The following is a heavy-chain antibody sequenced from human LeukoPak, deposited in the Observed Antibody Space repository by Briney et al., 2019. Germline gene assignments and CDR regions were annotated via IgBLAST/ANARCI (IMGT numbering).Heavy chain of an antibody. J-gene: IGHJ4*02. CDR1: GFTFSNYG. CDR3: ARGYCRSSTCSGGYSGTYRGVEFFDY. V-gene: IGHV3-30*19. D-gene: IGHD2-2*01. Sequence: QSGGSLRLSCAASGFTFSNYGMHWVRQAPGKGLEWVAVISYDGTNRYFTDSVKGRFTISRDNSKNTLYLQMNSLRAEDTAVYYCARGYCRSSTCSGGYSGTYRGVEFFDYWGRGTLVTVSS. CDR2: ISYDGTNR.